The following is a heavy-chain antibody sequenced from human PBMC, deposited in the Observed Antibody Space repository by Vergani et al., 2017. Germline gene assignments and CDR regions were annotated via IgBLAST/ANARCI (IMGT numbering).Heavy chain of an antibody. V-gene: IGHV3-23*01. CDR3: AKGAMWTTVTPDAFDI. CDR1: GFTFSSYA. J-gene: IGHJ3*02. CDR2: ISGSGGST. Sequence: EVQLLESGGGLVQPGGSLRLSCAASGFTFSSYAMSWVRQAPGKGLEWVSAISGSGGSTYYADSVKGRFTISRGNSKNTLYLQMNSLRAEDTAVYYCAKGAMWTTVTPDAFDIWGQGTMVTVSS. D-gene: IGHD4-17*01.